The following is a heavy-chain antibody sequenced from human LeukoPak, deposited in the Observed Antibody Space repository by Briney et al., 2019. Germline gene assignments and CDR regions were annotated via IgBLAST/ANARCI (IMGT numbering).Heavy chain of an antibody. D-gene: IGHD3-3*01. Sequence: SETLFLTCNVSGGSITSYYWSWVRQPAGKGLEWIGRISSSGSTNYNPSLKSRVALSIDTSKNQFSLKLTSVSAADTAVYYCAREYDPSTRYFDYWGLGTLVAVSS. J-gene: IGHJ4*02. CDR1: GGSITSYY. V-gene: IGHV4-4*07. CDR3: AREYDPSTRYFDY. CDR2: ISSSGST.